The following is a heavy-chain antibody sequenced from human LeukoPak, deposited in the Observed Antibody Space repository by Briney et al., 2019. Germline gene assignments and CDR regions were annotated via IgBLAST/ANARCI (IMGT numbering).Heavy chain of an antibody. Sequence: ASVKVSCKASGYTFTGYYMHWVRQAPGQGGEWMGWISAYNGHTKYAQKLQGRVTMTTDTSTRTAYLEQRSLRSDDTAAYYYARAYFLWCGENQPFDYWGQGTLVTVSS. CDR3: ARAYFLWCGENQPFDY. D-gene: IGHD3-10*01. V-gene: IGHV1-18*04. CDR1: GYTFTGYY. CDR2: ISAYNGHT. J-gene: IGHJ4*02.